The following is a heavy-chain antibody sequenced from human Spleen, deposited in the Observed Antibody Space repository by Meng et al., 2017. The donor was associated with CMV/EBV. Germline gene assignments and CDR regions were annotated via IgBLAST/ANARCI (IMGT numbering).Heavy chain of an antibody. CDR1: GYTFTDYY. D-gene: IGHD1-26*01. CDR3: ARDVLTGSYDLDY. J-gene: IGHJ4*02. V-gene: IGHV1-2*02. Sequence: ASVKVSCKASGYTFTDYYIHWMRQAPGQGLEWMGWINPNSGVTNYAEKFQGRVTMTRDTSISTVYMELSRLRSDDAAVFFCARDVLTGSYDLDYWGQGTLVTVSS. CDR2: INPNSGVT.